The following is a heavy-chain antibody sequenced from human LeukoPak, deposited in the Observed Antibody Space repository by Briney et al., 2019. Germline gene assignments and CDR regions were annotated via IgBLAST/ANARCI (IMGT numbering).Heavy chain of an antibody. CDR2: IRYDGSNK. Sequence: GGSLRLSCAASGFTFSSYGMHWVRQAPGKGLEWVAFIRYDGSNKYYADSVKGRFTISRDNSKNTLYLQMNSLRAEDTAVYYCAKALFINAYYFDYWGQGTLVTVSS. D-gene: IGHD3-9*01. CDR1: GFTFSSYG. J-gene: IGHJ4*02. V-gene: IGHV3-30*02. CDR3: AKALFINAYYFDY.